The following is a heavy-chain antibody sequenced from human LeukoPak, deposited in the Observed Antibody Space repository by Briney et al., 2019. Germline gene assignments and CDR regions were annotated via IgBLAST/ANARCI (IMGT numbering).Heavy chain of an antibody. V-gene: IGHV1-2*02. CDR3: ARVRLADERAWAY. Sequence: ASVKVSCKASGYTFSNFYIHWVRQAPGQGLEYVGWITPKSGDTYSPQRFQGRVTMTRDASISTAYMELSSLRSDDTAVYFCARVRLADERAWAYWGQGTLVTVSS. J-gene: IGHJ4*02. D-gene: IGHD3-3*02. CDR1: GYTFSNFY. CDR2: ITPKSGDT.